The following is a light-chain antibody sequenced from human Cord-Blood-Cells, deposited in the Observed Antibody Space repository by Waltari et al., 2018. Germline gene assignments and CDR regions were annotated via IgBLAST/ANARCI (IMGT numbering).Light chain of an antibody. J-gene: IGKJ2*02. CDR1: QSISSW. Sequence: DIQMTQSPSTLSASVGDRVTITCRASQSISSWLAWYQQKPGKAPTRLIYKASSLESGVPSRFSGSGSGTEFTLTISRLQPDDFATYYCQQYNSYSCTFGQGTKLEIK. V-gene: IGKV1-5*03. CDR3: QQYNSYSCT. CDR2: KAS.